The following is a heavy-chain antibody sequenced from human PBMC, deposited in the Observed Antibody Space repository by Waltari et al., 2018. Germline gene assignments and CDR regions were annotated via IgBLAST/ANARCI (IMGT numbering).Heavy chain of an antibody. CDR2: VHHSGGI. CDR3: ARDRGRGLYLDS. Sequence: RWGGQSPGKGLEWIGQVHHSGGINYNPSFASRVVISADTSINQFSLKLCFATAADTAVYYCARDRGRGLYLDSWGQGTLVTVSP. V-gene: IGHV4-4*02. J-gene: IGHJ4*02. D-gene: IGHD2-15*01.